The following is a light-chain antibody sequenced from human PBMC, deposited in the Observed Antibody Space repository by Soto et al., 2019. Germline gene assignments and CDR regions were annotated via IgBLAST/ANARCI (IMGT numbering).Light chain of an antibody. J-gene: IGKJ5*01. CDR3: QQRSNWPPIT. CDR2: DAF. V-gene: IGKV3-11*01. Sequence: EIVLTQSPVTLSFSPAERATLSCMASQSVSRYLAWYQQKPDQAPRLLIYDAFNRATGIPARFSGSGSGTDFTLTISSLEPEDFVVYYCQQRSNWPPITFGQGTRLEIK. CDR1: QSVSRY.